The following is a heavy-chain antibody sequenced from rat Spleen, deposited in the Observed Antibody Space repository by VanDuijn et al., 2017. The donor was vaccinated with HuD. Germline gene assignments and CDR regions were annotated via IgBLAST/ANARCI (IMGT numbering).Heavy chain of an antibody. J-gene: IGHJ1*01. CDR2: IIYDGSRT. V-gene: IGHV5-29*01. D-gene: IGHD2-7*01. CDR3: ARQGYLRDWYFDF. CDR1: GFIFSDHY. Sequence: EVQLVESDGGLVQPGRSLKLSCAASGFIFSDHYVAWVRQAPTKGLEWVATIIYDGSRTFYRDSVKGRFTISRDNAKSTLFLQMDSLRSEDTATYYCARQGYLRDWYFDFWGPGTMVTVSS.